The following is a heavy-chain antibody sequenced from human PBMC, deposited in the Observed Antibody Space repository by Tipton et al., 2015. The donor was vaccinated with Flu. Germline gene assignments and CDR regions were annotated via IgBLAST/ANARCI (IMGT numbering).Heavy chain of an antibody. CDR3: ARVGGGSTVTTYAFDI. Sequence: TLSPTCAVYGGSFSGYYWSWIRQPPGKGLEWIGEINHSGSTNYNPSLKSRVTISVDTSKNQFSLKLSSVTAADTAVYYCARVGGGSTVTTYAFDIWGQGTMVTVSS. CDR2: INHSGST. CDR1: GGSFSGYY. J-gene: IGHJ3*02. D-gene: IGHD4-17*01. V-gene: IGHV4-34*01.